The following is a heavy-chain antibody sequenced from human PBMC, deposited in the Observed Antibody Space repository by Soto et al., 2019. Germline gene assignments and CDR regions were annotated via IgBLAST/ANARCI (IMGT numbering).Heavy chain of an antibody. J-gene: IGHJ4*02. D-gene: IGHD2-2*01. CDR3: ARDHLTSSYHYY. CDR1: GFPFNTFY. Sequence: PGRSLRVFCVVSGFPFNTFYMHWFRQATGKGLEWVAVIWYDGTDKYYADSVKGRFTISRDNSKNTLYLQMNSLRAEDRAVYYCARDHLTSSYHYYWGQGTLVTVS. V-gene: IGHV3-33*01. CDR2: IWYDGTDK.